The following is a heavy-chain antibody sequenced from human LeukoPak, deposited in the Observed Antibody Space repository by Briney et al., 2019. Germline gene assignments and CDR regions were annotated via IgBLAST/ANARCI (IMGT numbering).Heavy chain of an antibody. CDR1: GFTFSSYS. V-gene: IGHV3-21*01. J-gene: IGHJ4*02. Sequence: GGSLRLSCAASGFTFSSYSMNWVRQAPGKGLEWVSSISSSSSYIYYADSVKGRFTISRDNAKNSLYLQMNSLRAEDTAVYYCARDRSDRLAVAGTSAFDYWGQGTLVTVSS. CDR3: ARDRSDRLAVAGTSAFDY. CDR2: ISSSSSYI. D-gene: IGHD6-19*01.